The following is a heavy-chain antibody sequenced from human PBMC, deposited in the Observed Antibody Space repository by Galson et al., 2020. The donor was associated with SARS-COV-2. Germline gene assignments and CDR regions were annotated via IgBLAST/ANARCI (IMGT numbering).Heavy chain of an antibody. Sequence: ASVKVSCKASGYTFTSYYMHWVRQAPGQGLEWMGIINPSGGSTSYAQKFQGRVTMTRDTSTSTVYMELSSLRSEDTAVYYCARAVPYYYDSSGYYQDAFDIWGQGTMFTVSS. CDR2: INPSGGST. V-gene: IGHV1-46*01. D-gene: IGHD3-22*01. CDR3: ARAVPYYYDSSGYYQDAFDI. J-gene: IGHJ3*02. CDR1: GYTFTSYY.